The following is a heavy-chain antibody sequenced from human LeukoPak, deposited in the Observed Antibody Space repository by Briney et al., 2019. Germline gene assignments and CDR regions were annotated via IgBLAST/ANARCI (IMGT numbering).Heavy chain of an antibody. CDR1: GYSISSGYY. CDR3: ARDARSSSSWYPADYFDY. D-gene: IGHD6-13*01. Sequence: SETLSLTCTVSGYSISSGYYWGWIRQPPGKGLEWIGSIYHSGSTYYNPSLKSRVTISVDTSKNQFSLNLSSVTAADTAVYYCARDARSSSSWYPADYFDYWGQGTLVTVSS. CDR2: IYHSGST. V-gene: IGHV4-38-2*02. J-gene: IGHJ4*02.